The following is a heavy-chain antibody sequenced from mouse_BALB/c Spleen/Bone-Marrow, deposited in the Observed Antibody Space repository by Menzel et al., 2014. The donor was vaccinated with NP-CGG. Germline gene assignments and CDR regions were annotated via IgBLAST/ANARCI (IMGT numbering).Heavy chain of an antibody. CDR3: ARGRPIYYGNLYAMDY. V-gene: IGHV5-17*02. CDR1: GFTFSSFG. Sequence: EVKVVESGGSLVQPGGSRKLSCAASGFTFSSFGMHWVRQAPEKGLEWVAYISSGSSTIYYADTVKGRFTISRDNPKNTLFLQMTSLRSEDTAMYYCARGRPIYYGNLYAMDYWGQGTSVTVSS. J-gene: IGHJ4*01. D-gene: IGHD2-1*01. CDR2: ISSGSSTI.